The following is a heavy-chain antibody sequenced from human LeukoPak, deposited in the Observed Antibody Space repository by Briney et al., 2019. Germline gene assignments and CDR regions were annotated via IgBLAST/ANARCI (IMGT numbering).Heavy chain of an antibody. V-gene: IGHV1-18*01. D-gene: IGHD3-10*01. J-gene: IGHJ5*02. CDR3: ARDLRNGGSGSP. CDR1: GYTFTSYG. CDR2: ISAYNGNT. Sequence: ASVKVSCKASGYTFTSYGISWVRQARGQGLEWMGWISAYNGNTNYAQKLQGRVTMTTDTSTSTAYMELRSLRSDDTAVYYCARDLRNGGSGSPWGQGTLVTVSS.